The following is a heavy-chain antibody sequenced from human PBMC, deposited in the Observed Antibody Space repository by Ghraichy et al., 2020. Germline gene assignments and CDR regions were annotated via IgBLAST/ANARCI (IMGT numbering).Heavy chain of an antibody. D-gene: IGHD7-27*01. V-gene: IGHV4-59*12. CDR2: IYYIGST. Sequence: SETLSLTCSVSGGSMNNFYWGWVRQPPGKGLEWIGYIYYIGSTKYNPSLKSRVTISIDTAKNEFSLRLSSVTAADTALYYCVRDARATGGTFDYWGQGTLVTVSS. CDR3: VRDARATGGTFDY. J-gene: IGHJ4*02. CDR1: GGSMNNFY.